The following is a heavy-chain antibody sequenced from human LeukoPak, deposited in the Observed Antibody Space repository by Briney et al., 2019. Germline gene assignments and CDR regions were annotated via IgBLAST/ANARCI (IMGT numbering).Heavy chain of an antibody. Sequence: ASVKVSCKTSGYTFMHYYLHWVRKAPGQGLEWMGWINPSGGGSYYSREFMGRFSMSRDTPTNTIYMELRSLNSGDTAFYYCARVKGNGSQLRGTLDNWGQGTLVTVSS. D-gene: IGHD1-26*01. V-gene: IGHV1-2*02. CDR3: ARVKGNGSQLRGTLDN. CDR2: INPSGGGS. CDR1: GYTFMHYY. J-gene: IGHJ4*02.